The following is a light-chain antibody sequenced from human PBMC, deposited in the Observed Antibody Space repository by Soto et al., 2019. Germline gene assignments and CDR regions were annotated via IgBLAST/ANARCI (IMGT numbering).Light chain of an antibody. CDR1: SSDVGDYNY. CDR3: QSYDSRLSGHVV. V-gene: IGLV2-14*01. CDR2: EVS. J-gene: IGLJ2*01. Sequence: QSVLTQPASVSGSPGQSITISCTGTSSDVGDYNYVSWYQHHPGKAPKLMIYEVSNRPSGVSSRFSGSKSGNTASLTISGLQAEDEADYYCQSYDSRLSGHVVFGGGTKVTVL.